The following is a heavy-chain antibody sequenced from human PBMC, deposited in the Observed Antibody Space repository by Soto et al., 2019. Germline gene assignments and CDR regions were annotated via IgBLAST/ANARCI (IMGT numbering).Heavy chain of an antibody. CDR1: GFTFSSYG. V-gene: IGHV3-30*03. CDR2: ISYDGSNK. J-gene: IGHJ6*02. Sequence: PGGSLRLSGAASGFTFSSYGMHWVRQAPGKWLEWVAVISYDGSNKYYADSVKGRFTISRDNSKNTLYLQMNSLRAEDTAVYYCARDGYYDFWSGYYISPKRYYYYGMDVWGQGTTVTVSS. CDR3: ARDGYYDFWSGYYISPKRYYYYGMDV. D-gene: IGHD3-3*01.